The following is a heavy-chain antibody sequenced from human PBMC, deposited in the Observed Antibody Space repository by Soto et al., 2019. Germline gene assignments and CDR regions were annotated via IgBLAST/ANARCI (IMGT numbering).Heavy chain of an antibody. CDR1: GFTFSNAW. Sequence: GGSLRLSCAASGFTFSNAWMNWVRQAPGKGLEWVGRIKSKTDGGTTDYAAPVKGRFTISRDDSKNTLYLQMNSLKTEDTAVYYCTTEWSGSVDTAILGTWGQGTLVTSPQ. CDR2: IKSKTDGGTT. D-gene: IGHD5-18*01. V-gene: IGHV3-15*07. J-gene: IGHJ5*02. CDR3: TTEWSGSVDTAILGT.